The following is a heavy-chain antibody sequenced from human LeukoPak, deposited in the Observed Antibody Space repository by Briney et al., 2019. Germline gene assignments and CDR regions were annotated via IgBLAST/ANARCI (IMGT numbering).Heavy chain of an antibody. J-gene: IGHJ5*02. D-gene: IGHD4-11*01. CDR3: ARDLTVLTGDRWFDP. CDR2: IYYSGST. V-gene: IGHV4-61*08. Sequence: PSQTLSLTCTVSGGSISSGGYYWSWIRQPPGKGLEWIGYIYYSGSTNYNPSLKSRVTISVDTSKNQFSLKLSSVTAADTAVYYCARDLTVLTGDRWFDPWGQGTLVTVSS. CDR1: GGSISSGGYY.